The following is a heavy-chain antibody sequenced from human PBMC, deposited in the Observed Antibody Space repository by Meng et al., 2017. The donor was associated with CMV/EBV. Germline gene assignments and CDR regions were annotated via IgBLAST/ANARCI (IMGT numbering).Heavy chain of an antibody. Sequence: ASVQVSCKTSGFTFTNYYIHWVRQAPGHGLEWMAMNNPSDRSTNYAQDSQGRVAMTSDTSTNTVYMELSSLRSEDTAVYYCARDVHYTTASGRYYFDYWGQGTLVTVSS. CDR1: GFTFTNYY. D-gene: IGHD4-11*01. J-gene: IGHJ4*02. V-gene: IGHV1-46*01. CDR3: ARDVHYTTASGRYYFDY. CDR2: NNPSDRST.